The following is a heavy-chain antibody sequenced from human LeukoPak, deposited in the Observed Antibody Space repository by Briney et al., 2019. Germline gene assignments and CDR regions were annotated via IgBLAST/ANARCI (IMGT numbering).Heavy chain of an antibody. CDR2: IRSKANSYAP. Sequence: GGSLRLSCAASGFTFSGSAMHWVRQASGKGLEWVGRIRSKANSYAPAYAASVKGRFTISRDDSKNTLYLQMNSLKTEDTAVYYCTTDLSKRLSYRWRRGMDVWGQGTTVTVSS. D-gene: IGHD2-8*02. V-gene: IGHV3-73*01. CDR1: GFTFSGSA. J-gene: IGHJ6*02. CDR3: TTDLSKRLSYRWRRGMDV.